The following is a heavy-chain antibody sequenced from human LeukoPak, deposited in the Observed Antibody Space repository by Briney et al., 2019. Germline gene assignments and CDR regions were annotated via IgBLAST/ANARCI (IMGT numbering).Heavy chain of an antibody. CDR3: ARDEHGDFQGFDY. CDR2: IYHSGST. D-gene: IGHD4-17*01. CDR1: GGSISSSNW. Sequence: SETLSLTCAVSGGSISSSNWWSWVRQPPGKGLEWIGEIYHSGSTNYNPSLKSRVTLSLDTSKSQFVLKVTSVTAADTAVYYCARDEHGDFQGFDYWGQGTRVTVSS. V-gene: IGHV4-4*02. J-gene: IGHJ4*02.